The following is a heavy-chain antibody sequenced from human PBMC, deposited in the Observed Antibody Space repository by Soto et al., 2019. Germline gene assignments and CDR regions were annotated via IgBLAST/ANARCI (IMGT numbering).Heavy chain of an antibody. D-gene: IGHD2-21*02. CDR2: INHSGST. J-gene: IGHJ3*01. CDR3: ARLEVTSADSFDL. Sequence: QVQLQQWGAGLLKPSETLSLTCAVYGDSFSGPYWTWIRQTPGKGLEWIGEINHSGSTDYHPSLKSRVTISVDTSKNQFSLNFSSVSAADTAVYFCARLEVTSADSFDLWGPGTMVTVSS. CDR1: GDSFSGPY. V-gene: IGHV4-34*01.